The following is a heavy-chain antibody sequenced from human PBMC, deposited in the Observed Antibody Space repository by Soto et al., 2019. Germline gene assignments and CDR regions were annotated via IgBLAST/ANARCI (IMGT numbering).Heavy chain of an antibody. J-gene: IGHJ5*02. CDR1: GGSISSGGYY. CDR2: IYYSGST. Sequence: QVQLQESGPGLVKPSQTLSLTCTVSGGSISSGGYYWSWIRQHPGKGLEWIGYIYYSGSTYYNPSLKSRVTISVDTSKNQFSLKLSSVTAADTAVYYCARGLGVLMVYASNWFDPWGQGTLVTVSS. D-gene: IGHD2-8*01. CDR3: ARGLGVLMVYASNWFDP. V-gene: IGHV4-31*03.